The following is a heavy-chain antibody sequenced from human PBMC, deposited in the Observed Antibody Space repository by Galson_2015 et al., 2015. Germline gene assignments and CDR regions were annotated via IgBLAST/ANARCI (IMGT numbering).Heavy chain of an antibody. J-gene: IGHJ6*03. V-gene: IGHV1-3*01. D-gene: IGHD6-19*01. Sequence: SVKVSCKASGYTFTSYAMHWVRQAPGQRLEWMGWINAGNGNTKYSQKFQGRVTITRDTSASTAYMELSSLRSEDTAVYYCARRAGTGYYYYYMDVWGKGTTVTVSS. CDR1: GYTFTSYA. CDR3: ARRAGTGYYYYYMDV. CDR2: INAGNGNT.